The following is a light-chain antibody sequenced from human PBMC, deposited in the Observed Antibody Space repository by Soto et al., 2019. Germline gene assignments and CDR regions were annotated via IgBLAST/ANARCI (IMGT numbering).Light chain of an antibody. J-gene: IGLJ3*02. V-gene: IGLV6-57*02. CDR2: EDN. CDR3: QSFDDSLWV. Sequence: NFMLTQPHSVSESPGKTVTISCTGSSGSTASTYVQWYQQRPGSAPSTVIYEDNQRPSGVPDRFSGSIDSSSNSASLPISGLKTEDEADYYCQSFDDSLWVFGGGTKLTVL. CDR1: SGSTASTY.